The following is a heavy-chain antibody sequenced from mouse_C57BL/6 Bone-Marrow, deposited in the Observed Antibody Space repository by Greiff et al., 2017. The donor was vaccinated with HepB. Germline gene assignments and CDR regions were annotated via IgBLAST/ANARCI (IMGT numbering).Heavy chain of an antibody. V-gene: IGHV1-69*01. CDR3: ARSYSNYPFAY. J-gene: IGHJ3*01. CDR1: GYTFTSYW. Sequence: QVQLKQPGAELVMPGASVKLSCKASGYTFTSYWMHWVKQRPGQGLEWIGEIDPSDSYTNYNQKFKGKSTLTVDKSSSTAYIQLSSLTSEDSAVYYCARSYSNYPFAYWGQGTLVTVSA. CDR2: IDPSDSYT. D-gene: IGHD2-5*01.